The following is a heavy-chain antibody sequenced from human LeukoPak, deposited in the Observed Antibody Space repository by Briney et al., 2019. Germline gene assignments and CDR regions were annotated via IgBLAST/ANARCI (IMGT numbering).Heavy chain of an antibody. V-gene: IGHV4-30-4*08. CDR3: ARVFEYSYGPHAFDI. D-gene: IGHD5-18*01. Sequence: SETLSLTCAVYGGSFSGYYWSWIRQPPGKGLEWIGYIYYSGSTYYNPSLKSRVTISVDTSKNQFSLKLSSVTAADTAVYYCARVFEYSYGPHAFDIWGQGTMVTVSS. CDR1: GGSFSGYY. J-gene: IGHJ3*02. CDR2: IYYSGST.